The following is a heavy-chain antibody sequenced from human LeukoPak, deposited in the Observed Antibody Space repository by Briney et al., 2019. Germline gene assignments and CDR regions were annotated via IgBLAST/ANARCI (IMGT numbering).Heavy chain of an antibody. V-gene: IGHV4-38-2*02. CDR3: ARDLVTSTYNWFDP. CDR2: VYHSGST. Sequence: PSETLSLTCVVSRFSISSGYYWGWIRQPPGKGLGWIGSVYHSGSTSYNPSLKSRLTISVDTSKNQFSLKLSSVTAADTAIYYCARDLVTSTYNWFDPWGQGTLVTVSP. CDR1: RFSISSGYY. J-gene: IGHJ5*02. D-gene: IGHD2-21*02.